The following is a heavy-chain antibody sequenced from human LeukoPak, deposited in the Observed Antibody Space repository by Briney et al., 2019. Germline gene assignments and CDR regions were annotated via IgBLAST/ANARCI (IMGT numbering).Heavy chain of an antibody. CDR1: GFTFSSYG. D-gene: IGHD3-10*01. Sequence: GGSLRLSCAASGFTFSSYGMHWVRQAPGKGLEWVAVISYDGSNKYYADSVKGRFTISRDNSKNTLYLQMNSLRAEDTAVYYCAKDSSGSYYNLFDYWGQGTLVTVSS. J-gene: IGHJ4*02. CDR3: AKDSSGSYYNLFDY. V-gene: IGHV3-30*18. CDR2: ISYDGSNK.